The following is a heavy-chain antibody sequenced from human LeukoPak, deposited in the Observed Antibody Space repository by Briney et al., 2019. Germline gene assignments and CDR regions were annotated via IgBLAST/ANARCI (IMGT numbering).Heavy chain of an antibody. CDR2: IGPDGGTT. V-gene: IGHV3-64*01. D-gene: IGHD6-13*01. J-gene: IGHJ4*02. CDR1: GFTFYTYG. CDR3: ARGAQLTDY. Sequence: GGSLRLSCAASGFTFYTYGMHWVRQAPGKGLEYVSGIGPDGGTTYYAKSVKGRFTISRDNSKNMVYLQMGSLTADDMAVYYCARGAQLTDYWGQGTLVTVSS.